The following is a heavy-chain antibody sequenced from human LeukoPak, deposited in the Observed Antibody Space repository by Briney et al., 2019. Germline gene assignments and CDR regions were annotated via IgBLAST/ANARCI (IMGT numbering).Heavy chain of an antibody. CDR3: ARGTGVVGE. Sequence: SETLSLTCTVSGYSISSGYYWGWIRQPPGKGLEWIGSIYHSGSTYYNPSLKSRVTISVDTSKNQFSLKLSSVTAADTAVYYCARGTGVVGEWGQGTLVTVSS. J-gene: IGHJ4*02. V-gene: IGHV4-38-2*02. D-gene: IGHD3-10*01. CDR2: IYHSGST. CDR1: GYSISSGYY.